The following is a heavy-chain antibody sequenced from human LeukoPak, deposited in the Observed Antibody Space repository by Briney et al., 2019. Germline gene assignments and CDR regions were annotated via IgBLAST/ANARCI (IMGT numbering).Heavy chain of an antibody. J-gene: IGHJ6*02. V-gene: IGHV1-69*13. Sequence: GASVKVSCKASGGTFISYAISWVRQAPGQGLEWMGGIIPIFGTANYAQKFQGRVTITADESTGTAYMELSSLRSEDTAVYYCARDPGYSYYYGMDVWGQGTTVTVSS. D-gene: IGHD2-15*01. CDR2: IIPIFGTA. CDR3: ARDPGYSYYYGMDV. CDR1: GGTFISYA.